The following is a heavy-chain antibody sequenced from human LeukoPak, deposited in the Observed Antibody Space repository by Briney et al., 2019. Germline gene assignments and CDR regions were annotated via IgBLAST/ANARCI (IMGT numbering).Heavy chain of an antibody. CDR3: ARVYGSGSYSHYYYYMDV. CDR2: IYYSGST. D-gene: IGHD3-10*01. J-gene: IGHJ6*03. Sequence: SETLSLTCTVSGGSISSSSYYWGWIRQPPGKGLEWIGSIYYSGSTYYNPSLKSRVTISVDTSKNQSSLKLSSVTAADTAVYYCARVYGSGSYSHYYYYMDVWGKGTTVTISS. V-gene: IGHV4-39*07. CDR1: GGSISSSSYY.